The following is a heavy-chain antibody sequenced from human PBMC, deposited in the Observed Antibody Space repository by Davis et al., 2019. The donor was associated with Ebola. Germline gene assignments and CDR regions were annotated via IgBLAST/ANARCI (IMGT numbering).Heavy chain of an antibody. D-gene: IGHD3-3*01. CDR1: GGTFSSYA. Sequence: SVKVSCQASGGTFSSYAISWVRQAPAQGLEWMGGIIPIFGTANYAQKFQGRVTITADKSTSTAYMELSSLRSDDTAVYYCARDQGTIFGVVITRSDYWGQGTLVTVSS. CDR3: ARDQGTIFGVVITRSDY. V-gene: IGHV1-69*06. J-gene: IGHJ4*02. CDR2: IIPIFGTA.